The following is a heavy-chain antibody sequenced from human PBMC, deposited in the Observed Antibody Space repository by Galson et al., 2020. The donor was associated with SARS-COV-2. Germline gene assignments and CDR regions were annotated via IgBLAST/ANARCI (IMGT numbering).Heavy chain of an antibody. J-gene: IGHJ6*02. V-gene: IGHV4-59*08. CDR1: GGTISTYY. D-gene: IGHD2-21*01. Sequence: KTSETLSLTCTVSGGTISTYYWSCIRQTPGKGLDWIGYMYYSGTTKENPSLKSRVTISVDTSKNQFSLKLSSVNAADTAVYYCARHIPGGGDYYGLDVGGQGTAVTVSS. CDR2: MYYSGTT. CDR3: ARHIPGGGDYYGLDV.